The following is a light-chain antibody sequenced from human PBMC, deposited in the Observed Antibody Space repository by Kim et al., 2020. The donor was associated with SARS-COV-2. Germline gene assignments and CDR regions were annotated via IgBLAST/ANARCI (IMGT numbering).Light chain of an antibody. CDR3: QQSYSTPQVS. CDR2: AAS. V-gene: IGKV1-39*01. Sequence: ASVGDRVTITCRASQSISSYLNWYQQKPGKAPKLLIYAASSLQSGVPSRFSGSGSGTDFTLTISSLQPEDFATYYCQQSYSTPQVSFGQGTELEI. CDR1: QSISSY. J-gene: IGKJ2*03.